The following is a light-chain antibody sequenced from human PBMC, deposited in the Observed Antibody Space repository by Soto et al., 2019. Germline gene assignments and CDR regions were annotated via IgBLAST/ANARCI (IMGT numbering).Light chain of an antibody. V-gene: IGKV1-33*01. J-gene: IGKJ4*01. CDR2: EAS. CDR3: QQYDNGPLT. CDR1: QDITND. Sequence: DIQMTQSPSSLSASVGDRVTITCQASQDITNDLNWYQQKPGKAPKVLIYEASNLKTGVPSRFSGSGSGTDFTFTISSLQPEEIATYFCQQYDNGPLTFGGGTKVEIK.